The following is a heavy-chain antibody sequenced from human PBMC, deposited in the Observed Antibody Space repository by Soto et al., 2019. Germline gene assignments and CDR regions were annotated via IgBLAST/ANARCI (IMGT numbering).Heavy chain of an antibody. CDR3: AKVQSPELPQLDAFDI. D-gene: IGHD1-26*01. CDR2: ISGSGGST. V-gene: IGHV3-23*01. Sequence: EVQLLESGGGLVQPGGSLRLSCAASGFTFSSYAMSWVRQAPGKGLEWVSAISGSGGSTYYADSVKGRFTISRDNSKNTLYLQMHSLRAEDTAVYYCAKVQSPELPQLDAFDIWGQGTMVTVSS. J-gene: IGHJ3*02. CDR1: GFTFSSYA.